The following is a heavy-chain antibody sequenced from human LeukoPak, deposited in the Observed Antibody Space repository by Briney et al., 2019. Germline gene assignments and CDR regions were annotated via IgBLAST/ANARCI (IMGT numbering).Heavy chain of an antibody. V-gene: IGHV3-48*01. CDR1: GFTFSSYS. CDR2: IGISSGNT. Sequence: GGSLRLSCAASGFTFSSYSMNWVRQAPGKGLEWISYIGISSGNTKYADSVKGRFTISGDKAKNSVYLQMNSLRVEDTTVYYCARDTKYAFDNWGQGTLVTVSS. J-gene: IGHJ4*02. D-gene: IGHD2-2*01. CDR3: ARDTKYAFDN.